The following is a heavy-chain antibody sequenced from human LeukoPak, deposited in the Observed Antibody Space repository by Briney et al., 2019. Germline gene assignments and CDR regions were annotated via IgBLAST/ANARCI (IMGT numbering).Heavy chain of an antibody. D-gene: IGHD5-18*01. CDR2: ISAYNGHT. Sequence: ASVKVSCEASGYTFTSYGISWVRQAPGQGLEWMGWISAYNGHTKYAQKLQGRVTMTTDTSTSTVYMELSSLRSEDTAVYYCAREIGPIQLHLWGSAFDSWGQGTLVTVSS. J-gene: IGHJ4*02. CDR3: AREIGPIQLHLWGSAFDS. CDR1: GYTFTSYG. V-gene: IGHV1-18*01.